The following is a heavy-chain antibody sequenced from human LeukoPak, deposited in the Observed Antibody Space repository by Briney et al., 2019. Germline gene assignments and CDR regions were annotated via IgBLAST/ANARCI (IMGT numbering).Heavy chain of an antibody. V-gene: IGHV4-59*01. D-gene: IGHD2-2*01. Sequence: PSETLSLTCTVSGGSISSYYWSWIRQPPGKGLEWIGYIYYSGSTNYNPSLKSRVTISVDTSKNQFSLKLSSVTAADTAVYYCARCPPVPRGRLTYMDVWGKGATVTVSS. CDR1: GGSISSYY. J-gene: IGHJ6*03. CDR2: IYYSGST. CDR3: ARCPPVPRGRLTYMDV.